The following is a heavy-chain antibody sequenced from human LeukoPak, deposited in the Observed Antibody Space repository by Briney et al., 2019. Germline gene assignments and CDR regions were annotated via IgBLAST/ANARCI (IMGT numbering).Heavy chain of an antibody. D-gene: IGHD6-19*01. V-gene: IGHV3-15*01. Sequence: NTGGSLRLSCAASGVTFYQAAMTWVRQTPGKGLEWVGRSRSKTDGGTTDYAAPVKGRFTISRDDSKKTVYLQMNSLKTDDTGVYDCCTDRWDSSALQNWGQGILVTVSS. CDR3: CTDRWDSSALQN. J-gene: IGHJ4*02. CDR2: SRSKTDGGTT. CDR1: GVTFYQAA.